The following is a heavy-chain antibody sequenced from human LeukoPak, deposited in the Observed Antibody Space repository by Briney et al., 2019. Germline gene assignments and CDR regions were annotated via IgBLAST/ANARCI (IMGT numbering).Heavy chain of an antibody. CDR1: GYIFTSYG. J-gene: IGHJ4*02. D-gene: IGHD3-22*01. Sequence: ASVKVSCKASGYIFTSYGISWVRQAPGQGLEWMGIINPSGGSTSYAQKFQGRVTMTRDMSTSTVYMELSSLRSEGTAVYYCASTSYYYDSSGYYAMSLDYWGQGTLVTVSS. V-gene: IGHV1-46*01. CDR3: ASTSYYYDSSGYYAMSLDY. CDR2: INPSGGST.